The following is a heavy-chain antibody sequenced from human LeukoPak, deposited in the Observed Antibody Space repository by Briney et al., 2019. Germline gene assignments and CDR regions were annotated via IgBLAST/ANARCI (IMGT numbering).Heavy chain of an antibody. Sequence: SGTLSLTCAVSGGSISSSNWWSWVRQPPGKGLEWIGEIYHSGSTNYNPSLKSRVTISVDKSKNQFSLKLSSVTAADTAVYYCVRRLYGSDNYHIDYWGQGTLVTVSS. CDR2: IYHSGST. V-gene: IGHV4-4*02. D-gene: IGHD3-10*01. CDR3: VRRLYGSDNYHIDY. CDR1: GGSISSSNW. J-gene: IGHJ4*02.